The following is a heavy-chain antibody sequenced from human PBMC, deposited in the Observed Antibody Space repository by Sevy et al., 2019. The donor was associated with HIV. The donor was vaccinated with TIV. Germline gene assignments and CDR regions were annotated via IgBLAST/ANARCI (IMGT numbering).Heavy chain of an antibody. V-gene: IGHV1-8*01. D-gene: IGHD3-3*01. Sequence: ASVKVSCKASGYTFTSYDINWVRQATGQGLEWMGWMNPNSGNTGYAQKFQGRVTMTRNTSISTAYMELSSLRSEDTAVYYCARGRAVLRFLNWFDPWGQGTLVTVSS. CDR2: MNPNSGNT. CDR1: GYTFTSYD. J-gene: IGHJ5*02. CDR3: ARGRAVLRFLNWFDP.